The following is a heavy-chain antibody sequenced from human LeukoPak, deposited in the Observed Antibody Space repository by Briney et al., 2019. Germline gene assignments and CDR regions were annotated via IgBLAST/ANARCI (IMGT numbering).Heavy chain of an antibody. CDR3: ARSTVGTSCCTAVDY. Sequence: GGSLRLSCAASGFTFSTYAMTWVRQAPGKGLEWVSGISAGGDRTYYADSVKGRFTISRDNSKNTLYLQMNSLRAEDTAEYYCARSTVGTSCCTAVDYWGQRTLVTVSS. V-gene: IGHV3-23*01. CDR2: ISAGGDRT. J-gene: IGHJ4*02. CDR1: GFTFSTYA. D-gene: IGHD1-26*01.